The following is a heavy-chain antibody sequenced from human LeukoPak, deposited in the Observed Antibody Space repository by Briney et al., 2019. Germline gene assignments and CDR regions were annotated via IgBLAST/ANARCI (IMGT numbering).Heavy chain of an antibody. Sequence: GGSLRLSCAASGFSFDTHSMNWVRQSPGKGLEWVSSISSGSSYIHYADAMKGRFTISRDNAKNSLYLQMNSLRAEDTAVYYCARDGHSSSWYLYYDSSGSLFDYWGQGTLVTVSS. CDR3: ARDGHSSSWYLYYDSSGSLFDY. CDR1: GFSFDTHS. J-gene: IGHJ4*02. CDR2: ISSGSSYI. D-gene: IGHD3-22*01. V-gene: IGHV3-21*01.